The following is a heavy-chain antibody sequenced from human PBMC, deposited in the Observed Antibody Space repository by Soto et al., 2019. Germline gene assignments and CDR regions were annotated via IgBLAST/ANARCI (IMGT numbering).Heavy chain of an antibody. J-gene: IGHJ4*02. D-gene: IGHD4-17*01. CDR1: GFTFSSYA. Sequence: PGGSLRLSCAASGFTFSSYAMNWVRQAPGKGLEWVSAISGSGTSTYYADSVEGRFVISRDNSKNTLYLQMTSLRAEDTAVYYCAKDVSYGDPFVYWGQGTLVTV. CDR2: ISGSGTST. V-gene: IGHV3-23*01. CDR3: AKDVSYGDPFVY.